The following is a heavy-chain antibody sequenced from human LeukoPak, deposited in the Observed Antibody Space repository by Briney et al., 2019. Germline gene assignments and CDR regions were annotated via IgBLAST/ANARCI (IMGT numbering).Heavy chain of an antibody. J-gene: IGHJ4*02. D-gene: IGHD3-22*01. Sequence: GASVKVSCKLSGYTLTELSMHEVRQAPGKGLEWMGGFDPEDGETIYAQKFQGRVTMTEDTSTDTAYMELSSLRSEDTAVYYCATALLRDWTLAYFDYWGPGTLVTVSS. CDR3: ATALLRDWTLAYFDY. CDR2: FDPEDGET. V-gene: IGHV1-24*01. CDR1: GYTLTELS.